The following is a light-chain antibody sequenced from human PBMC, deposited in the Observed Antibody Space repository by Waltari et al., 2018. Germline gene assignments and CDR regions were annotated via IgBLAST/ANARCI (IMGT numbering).Light chain of an antibody. CDR2: DAS. CDR3: QQRSSWPYT. CDR1: QTVRTF. V-gene: IGKV3-11*01. Sequence: EIVLTQSPATLTLSPGDTATLSCRACQTVRTFLAWYQQKPVQAPRLLIFDASIRATGISPKFRGSGSGTDFTLTVNNLEPEDFAVYYCQQRSSWPYTFGQGTRVDFK. J-gene: IGKJ2*01.